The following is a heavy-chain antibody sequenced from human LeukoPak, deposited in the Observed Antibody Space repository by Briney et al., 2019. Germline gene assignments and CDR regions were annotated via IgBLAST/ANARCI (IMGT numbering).Heavy chain of an antibody. CDR2: INPYSGDT. V-gene: IGHV1-2*02. CDR1: GYSFTGYY. Sequence: ASVKVSCKASGYSFTGYYIHWVRQAPGQGLAWMGWINPYSGDTTYAQKFQGRLTLTRDTSISTAYMEVSRLKSDDTAVYYCARTETQLSHLWYYYYYMDVWGKGTTVTVSS. J-gene: IGHJ6*03. CDR3: ARTETQLSHLWYYYYYMDV. D-gene: IGHD2-2*01.